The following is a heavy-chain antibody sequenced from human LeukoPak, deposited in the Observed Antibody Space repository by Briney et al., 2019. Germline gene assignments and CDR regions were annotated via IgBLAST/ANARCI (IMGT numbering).Heavy chain of an antibody. CDR3: ARDGGIAVAYDAFDI. D-gene: IGHD6-19*01. V-gene: IGHV3-7*01. CDR2: IKQDGSEK. J-gene: IGHJ3*02. Sequence: PGGSLRLSCAASGFTFSSYWMSWVRQAPGKGLEWVANIKQDGSEKYYVDSVKGRFTISRDNAKNSLYLQMNSLRAEDTAVYYCARDGGIAVAYDAFDIWGQGTMVTVSS. CDR1: GFTFSSYW.